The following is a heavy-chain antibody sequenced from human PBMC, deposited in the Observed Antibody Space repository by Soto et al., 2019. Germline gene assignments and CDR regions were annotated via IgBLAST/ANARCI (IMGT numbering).Heavy chain of an antibody. D-gene: IGHD6-6*01. CDR2: ISYDGSNK. CDR3: ARDIAALNWFDP. J-gene: IGHJ5*02. Sequence: GGSLRLSCASSGFTFSSYAMHWVRQAPGKGLEWVAVISYDGSNKYYADSVKGRFTISRDNSKNTLYLQMNSLRAEDTAVYYCARDIAALNWFDPWGQGTLVTVS. V-gene: IGHV3-30-3*01. CDR1: GFTFSSYA.